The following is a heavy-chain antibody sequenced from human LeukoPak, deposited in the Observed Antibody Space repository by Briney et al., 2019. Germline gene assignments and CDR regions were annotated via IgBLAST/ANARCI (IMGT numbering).Heavy chain of an antibody. D-gene: IGHD3-22*01. V-gene: IGHV3-23*01. CDR1: GFSFKDYW. CDR3: ARDRGRYYDSRGFYWGYYFDS. CDR2: ISGSGDST. Sequence: GGSLRLSCDVSGFSFKDYWMSWVRQAPGKGLEWVSTISGSGDSTYYADSVKGRFTISRDNSKDTLYLQMSSVRVDDTAVYYCARDRGRYYDSRGFYWGYYFDSWGQGILVTVST. J-gene: IGHJ4*02.